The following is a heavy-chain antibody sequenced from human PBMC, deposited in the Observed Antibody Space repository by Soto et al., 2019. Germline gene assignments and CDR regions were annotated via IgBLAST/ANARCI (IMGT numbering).Heavy chain of an antibody. CDR1: GGSIISGGYY. CDR3: ARGGYAPALFDY. J-gene: IGHJ4*02. D-gene: IGHD5-12*01. CDR2: IYYSGST. Sequence: TLSLTCTVSGGSIISGGYYWSCIRQHPGKGLEWIGYIYYSGSTYYNPSLKSRVTISVDTSKNQFSLKLSSVTAADTAVYYCARGGYAPALFDYWGQGTLVTVSS. V-gene: IGHV4-31*03.